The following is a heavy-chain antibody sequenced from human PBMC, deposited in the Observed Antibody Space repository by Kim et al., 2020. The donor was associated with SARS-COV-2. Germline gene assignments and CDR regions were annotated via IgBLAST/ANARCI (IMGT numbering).Heavy chain of an antibody. Sequence: GGSLRLSCAASGFTFSSYGMHWVRQAPGKGLEWVAVISYDGSNKYYADSVKGRFTISRDNSKNTLYLQMNSLRAEDTAVYYCARDLGGRYSSSWYSPGWYYGMDVWGQGTTVTVSS. D-gene: IGHD6-13*01. CDR2: ISYDGSNK. J-gene: IGHJ6*02. V-gene: IGHV3-33*05. CDR1: GFTFSSYG. CDR3: ARDLGGRYSSSWYSPGWYYGMDV.